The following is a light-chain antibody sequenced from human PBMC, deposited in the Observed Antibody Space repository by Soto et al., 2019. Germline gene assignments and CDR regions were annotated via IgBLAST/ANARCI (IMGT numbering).Light chain of an antibody. CDR3: QHYDRYSGT. CDR1: QRISTW. CDR2: DAS. V-gene: IGKV1-5*01. Sequence: DIQMTQSPSTLSASVGDRVTITCRASQRISTWLAWYQQKPGKVPKLLISDASTLDSGVPSRFRGSGFGTEFTLTINSLQPDDFAPYYCQHYDRYSGTFRQGTKVDI. J-gene: IGKJ1*01.